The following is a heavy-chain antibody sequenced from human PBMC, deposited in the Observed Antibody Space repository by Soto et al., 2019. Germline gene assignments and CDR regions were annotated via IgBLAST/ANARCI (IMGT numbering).Heavy chain of an antibody. Sequence: WESLNISCKGSGYSFTSYWISWVRQMPGKGLEWMGRIDPSDSYTNYSPSFQGHVTISADKSISTAYLQWSSLKASDTAMYYCATDAYSGSYRYFRMDVWGQGTTVTVYS. CDR3: ATDAYSGSYRYFRMDV. CDR1: GYSFTSYW. V-gene: IGHV5-10-1*01. J-gene: IGHJ6*02. D-gene: IGHD1-26*01. CDR2: IDPSDSYT.